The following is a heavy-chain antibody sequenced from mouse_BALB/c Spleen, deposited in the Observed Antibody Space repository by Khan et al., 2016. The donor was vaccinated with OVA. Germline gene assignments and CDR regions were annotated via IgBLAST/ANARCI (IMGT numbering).Heavy chain of an antibody. D-gene: IGHD2-10*02. Sequence: VQLQESGTELVRPGASVKLSCKTSGYIFTSYWIHWVKQRSGQGLEWIGRIYPGTGSTYYNENFEGKATLTADKSSSTAYMQLSSLKSEDSAVYFCAREKYGNYWGAMDYWGQGTSVTVSS. CDR3: AREKYGNYWGAMDY. CDR2: IYPGTGST. V-gene: IGHV1S132*01. CDR1: GYIFTSYW. J-gene: IGHJ4*01.